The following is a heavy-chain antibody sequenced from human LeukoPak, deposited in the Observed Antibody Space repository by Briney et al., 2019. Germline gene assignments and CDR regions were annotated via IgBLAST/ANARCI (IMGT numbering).Heavy chain of an antibody. V-gene: IGHV4-38-2*02. CDR2: LYHSGST. J-gene: IGHJ6*03. Sequence: SETLSLTCTVSAYSISSGYYWGWIRPPPREGLERIGSLYHSGSTYYNPSLKSRVTISVDTSKSQFSLKLSSVTAADTAVYYCARVGSSSYYYYYMDVWGKGTTVTVSS. CDR3: ARVGSSSYYYYYMDV. D-gene: IGHD1-26*01. CDR1: AYSISSGYY.